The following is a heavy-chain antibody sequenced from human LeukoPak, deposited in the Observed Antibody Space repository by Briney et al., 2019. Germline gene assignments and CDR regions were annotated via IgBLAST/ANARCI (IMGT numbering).Heavy chain of an antibody. D-gene: IGHD6-6*01. CDR2: IRYDGSNK. Sequence: GGSLRLSCAASGFIFSPYAMSWVRQAPGKGLEWVAFIRYDGSNKYYADSVKGRFTISRDNSKNTLYLQMNSLRAEDTAVYYCAKDTIAARPNWFDPWGQGTLVTVSS. V-gene: IGHV3-30*02. CDR1: GFIFSPYA. J-gene: IGHJ5*02. CDR3: AKDTIAARPNWFDP.